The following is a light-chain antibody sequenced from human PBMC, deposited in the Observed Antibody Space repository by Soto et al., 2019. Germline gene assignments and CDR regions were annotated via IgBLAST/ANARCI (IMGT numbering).Light chain of an antibody. Sequence: EIVLTQSPGTLSLSPGEIATLSFSASQSVGSSYLAWYQQKPGQAPRLLIYATSSRATGIPARFSGTGSGTDFTLTINNLEPEDFAVYYCQVRTNWSIAFGRGTRLEIK. V-gene: IGKV3D-20*02. CDR3: QVRTNWSIA. CDR1: QSVGSSY. CDR2: ATS. J-gene: IGKJ5*01.